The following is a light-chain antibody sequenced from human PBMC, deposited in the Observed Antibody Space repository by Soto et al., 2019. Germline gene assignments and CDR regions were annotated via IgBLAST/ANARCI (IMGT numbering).Light chain of an antibody. CDR3: LSFYSSRSEV. CDR1: SSNIGAVYD. J-gene: IGLJ2*01. V-gene: IGLV1-40*01. Sequence: QSVLTQPPSVSGAPGQRVTISCTGSSSNIGAVYDVHWYQQLPGRAPKLLIYGDNNRPSGGTDRFSGSKSCTSASLAITGLQAEDEDDYYCLSFYSSRSEVFGGGTKVTVL. CDR2: GDN.